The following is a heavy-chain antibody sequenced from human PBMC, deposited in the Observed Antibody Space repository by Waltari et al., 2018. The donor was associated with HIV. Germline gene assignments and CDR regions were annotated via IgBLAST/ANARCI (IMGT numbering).Heavy chain of an antibody. V-gene: IGHV4-4*07. J-gene: IGHJ4*02. D-gene: IGHD4-4*01. CDR3: ARERDYSNTRALDY. CDR1: GGPLSSYY. Sequence: QVQLQESGPGLVKPSETPSLTCTVSGGPLSSYYSSWIRPPAGKGLEWIGRIYTSENTHYNPSLKSRVTMSVDTSKNQFSLKLSSVTAADTAVYYCARERDYSNTRALDYWGQGTLVTVSS. CDR2: IYTSENT.